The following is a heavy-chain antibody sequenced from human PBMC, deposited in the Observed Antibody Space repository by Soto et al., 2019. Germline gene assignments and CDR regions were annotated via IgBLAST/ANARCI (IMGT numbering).Heavy chain of an antibody. CDR3: ARERQRFLEWFSAFDI. Sequence: ASGKVSCKASGYTFTSYGISWVRQAPGQGLEWMGWISAYNGNTNYAQKLQGRVTMTTDTSTSTAYMELRSLRSDDTAVYYCARERQRFLEWFSAFDIWGQGTMVTVSS. V-gene: IGHV1-18*01. CDR1: GYTFTSYG. CDR2: ISAYNGNT. D-gene: IGHD3-3*01. J-gene: IGHJ3*02.